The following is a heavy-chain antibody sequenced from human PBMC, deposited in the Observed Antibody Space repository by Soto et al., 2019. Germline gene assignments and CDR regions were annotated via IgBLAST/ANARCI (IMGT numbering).Heavy chain of an antibody. CDR2: IWYDARNK. D-gene: IGHD3-22*01. V-gene: IGHV3-33*01. J-gene: IGHJ3*02. Sequence: VQLVESGGGVVRPGGSLRLSCAASGFTFRSYNMHWVRQAPGEGLEWVAVIWYDARNKYYADSVKGRFTISRDNSKNTLYLQMNSLRAEDTAVYYCARAYYDSSGYSAFDIWGQGTMVIVSS. CDR1: GFTFRSYN. CDR3: ARAYYDSSGYSAFDI.